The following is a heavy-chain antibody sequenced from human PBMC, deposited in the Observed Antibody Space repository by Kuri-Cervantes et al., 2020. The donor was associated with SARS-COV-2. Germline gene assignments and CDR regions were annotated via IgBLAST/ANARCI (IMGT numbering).Heavy chain of an antibody. Sequence: ESLKISCEVYGGSLSYYYWSWIRQPPGKGLDWIGEINHSGSTNYNPSLKSRVTISGDTSKNQFSLKLSSVTAADTAVYYCARAELGLGWFFDLWGRCTLVTVSS. CDR1: GGSLSYYY. D-gene: IGHD6-13*01. CDR2: INHSGST. J-gene: IGHJ2*01. V-gene: IGHV4-34*01. CDR3: ARAELGLGWFFDL.